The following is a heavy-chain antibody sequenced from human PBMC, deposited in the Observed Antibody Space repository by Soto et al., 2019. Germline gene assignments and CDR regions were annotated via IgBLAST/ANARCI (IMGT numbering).Heavy chain of an antibody. D-gene: IGHD5-18*01. CDR1: GFTFSSYS. Sequence: PGGSLRLSCAASGFTFSSYSMNWVRQAPGKGLEWVSSISSSSSYIYYADSVKGRFTISRDNAKNSLYLQMNSLRAEDTAVYYCTREGGQLWLPYYFDYWGQGTLVTVSS. CDR2: ISSSSSYI. CDR3: TREGGQLWLPYYFDY. V-gene: IGHV3-21*03. J-gene: IGHJ4*02.